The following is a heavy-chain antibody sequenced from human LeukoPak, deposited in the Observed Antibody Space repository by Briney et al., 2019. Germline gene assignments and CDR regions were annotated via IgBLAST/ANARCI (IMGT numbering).Heavy chain of an antibody. CDR1: GYSFANYW. Sequence: GESLKISCKVSGYSFANYWIGWVRQMPGKGLEWMGIIYPGDSDTRYSPSFQGQVTISADKSISTAYLHWSSLKASDTAMYYCATPIIGTTGGSDYWGQGTLVTVSS. D-gene: IGHD1-7*01. V-gene: IGHV5-51*01. J-gene: IGHJ4*02. CDR3: ATPIIGTTGGSDY. CDR2: IYPGDSDT.